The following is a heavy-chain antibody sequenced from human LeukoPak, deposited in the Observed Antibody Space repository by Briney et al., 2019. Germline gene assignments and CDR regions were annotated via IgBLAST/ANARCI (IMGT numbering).Heavy chain of an antibody. Sequence: GRSLRLSCAASGFTFSSYGMHWVRQAPGKGLEWVAVISYDGSNKYYADSVKGRFTISRDNSKNTLYLQMNSLRAEDTAVYYCASRESGSGVSYWGQGTLVTVST. CDR2: ISYDGSNK. D-gene: IGHD1-26*01. V-gene: IGHV3-30*03. J-gene: IGHJ4*02. CDR1: GFTFSSYG. CDR3: ASRESGSGVSY.